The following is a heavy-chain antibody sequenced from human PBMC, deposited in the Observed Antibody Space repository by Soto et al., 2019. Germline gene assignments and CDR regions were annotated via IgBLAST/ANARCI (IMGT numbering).Heavy chain of an antibody. CDR2: IYRDDDK. CDR3: AHTVARGTYWETFNY. CDR1: GFSLMTNGVG. Sequence: QITLKESGPTLVKPTQTLTLTCTVSGFSLMTNGVGVGWFRQPPGKALEWLALIYRDDDKRYRPSLNSRVPVTKDNNKNQVVLTMTSMDPVDKATYYCAHTVARGTYWETFNYWGQGTLVTVSS. J-gene: IGHJ4*02. V-gene: IGHV2-5*02. D-gene: IGHD1-26*01.